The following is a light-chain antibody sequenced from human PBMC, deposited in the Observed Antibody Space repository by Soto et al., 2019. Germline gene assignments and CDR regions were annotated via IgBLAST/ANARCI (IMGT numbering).Light chain of an antibody. CDR1: QGISNY. Sequence: DIQMTQSPSFLSASVGDRVTITCRASQGISNYLAWYQQKPGKVPTLLIYAASALHSGVPTRFSGSGSGTDFTLSISSLQPEDVATYYCQKYDSAPYTFGQGTRLEIK. J-gene: IGKJ5*01. V-gene: IGKV1-27*01. CDR2: AAS. CDR3: QKYDSAPYT.